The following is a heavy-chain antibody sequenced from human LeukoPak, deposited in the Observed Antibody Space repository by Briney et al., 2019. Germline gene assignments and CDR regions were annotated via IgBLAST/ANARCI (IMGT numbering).Heavy chain of an antibody. CDR3: ARDQGSGWYYFDY. J-gene: IGHJ4*02. D-gene: IGHD6-19*01. V-gene: IGHV3-21*01. Sequence: GSLRLSFAASGFPFSSYSMNWVRPAPGKGLEWVSSISSSSSYIYYADSVKGRFTISRDNAKNSLYLKMNSLRAEDTAVYYCARDQGSGWYYFDYWGQGTLVTVSS. CDR2: ISSSSSYI. CDR1: GFPFSSYS.